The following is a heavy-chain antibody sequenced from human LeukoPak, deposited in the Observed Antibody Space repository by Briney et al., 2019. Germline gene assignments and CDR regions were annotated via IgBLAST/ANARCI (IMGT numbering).Heavy chain of an antibody. J-gene: IGHJ4*02. V-gene: IGHV4-34*01. CDR3: ARQRITMVRGTRKNYFDY. CDR1: GGSFSGYY. CDR2: INHSGST. Sequence: TSETLSFTCAVYGGSFSGYYWSWIRQPPGKGLEWIGEINHSGSTNYNPSLKSRVTISVDTSKNQFSLKLSSVTAADTAVYYCARQRITMVRGTRKNYFDYWGQGTLVTVSS. D-gene: IGHD3-10*01.